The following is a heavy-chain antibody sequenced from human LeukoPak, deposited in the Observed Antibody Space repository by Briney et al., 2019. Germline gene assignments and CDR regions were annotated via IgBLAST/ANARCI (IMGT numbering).Heavy chain of an antibody. D-gene: IGHD3-16*01. CDR3: AREVNMITFGGALYYFDY. J-gene: IGHJ4*02. CDR1: GGTFSSYA. V-gene: IGHV1-69*05. Sequence: ASVKVSCKASGGTFSSYAISWVRQAPGQGLEWMGGITPIFGTANYAQKFQGRVTITTDESTSTAYMELSSLRSEDTAVYYCAREVNMITFGGALYYFDYWGQGTLVTVSS. CDR2: ITPIFGTA.